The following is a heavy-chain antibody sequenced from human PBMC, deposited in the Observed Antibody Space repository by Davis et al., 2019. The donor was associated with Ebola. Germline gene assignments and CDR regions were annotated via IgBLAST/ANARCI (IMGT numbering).Heavy chain of an antibody. D-gene: IGHD3-10*01. Sequence: PGGSLRLSCAASGFTFDDYAMHWVRQAPGKGLEWVSGISWNSGSIGYADSVKGRFTISRDNAKNSLYLQMNSLRAEDTAVYYCARVSLWFGAIVDYWGQGTLVTVSS. CDR1: GFTFDDYA. CDR3: ARVSLWFGAIVDY. V-gene: IGHV3-9*01. J-gene: IGHJ4*02. CDR2: ISWNSGSI.